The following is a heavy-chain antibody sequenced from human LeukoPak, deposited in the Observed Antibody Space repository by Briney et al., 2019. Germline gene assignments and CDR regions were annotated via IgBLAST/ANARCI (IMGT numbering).Heavy chain of an antibody. V-gene: IGHV3-30*02. D-gene: IGHD6-19*01. CDR2: IRYDGSNK. Sequence: GGSLRLSCAASGFTFSSYGMHWVRQAPGKGLEWVAFIRYDGSNKYYADSVKGRFTISRDNSKNTLYLQMNSLRAEDTAVYYCARRGGSSGWYDYFYYMDVWGKGITVTVSS. J-gene: IGHJ6*03. CDR1: GFTFSSYG. CDR3: ARRGGSSGWYDYFYYMDV.